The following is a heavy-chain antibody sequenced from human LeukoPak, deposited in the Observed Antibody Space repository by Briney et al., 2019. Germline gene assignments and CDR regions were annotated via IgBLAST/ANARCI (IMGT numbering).Heavy chain of an antibody. J-gene: IGHJ6*03. CDR2: IYPGDSDT. CDR3: ARRATYYDFWSGFSNYYMDV. CDR1: GCSFTSYW. D-gene: IGHD3-3*01. V-gene: IGHV5-51*01. Sequence: GESLKISCKGSGCSFTSYWIGWVRQMPGKGLEWMGIIYPGDSDTRYSPSFQGQVTISADKSISTAYLQWSSLKASDTAMYYCARRATYYDFWSGFSNYYMDVWGKGTTVTVSS.